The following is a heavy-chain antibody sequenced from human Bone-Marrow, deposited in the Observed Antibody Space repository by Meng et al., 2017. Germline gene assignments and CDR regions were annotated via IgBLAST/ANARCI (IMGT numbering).Heavy chain of an antibody. D-gene: IGHD3-16*01. J-gene: IGHJ3*02. V-gene: IGHV4-59*01. CDR1: GGSISSYY. CDR2: IYYSGST. CDR3: ARDASGGDDAFDI. Sequence: SETLSLTCTVSGGSISSYYWSWIRQPPGKGLEWIGYIYYSGSTNYNPSLKSRVTISVDKSKHQFSLKLSSVTAADTAVYYCARDASGGDDAFDIWGQGTMVTVSS.